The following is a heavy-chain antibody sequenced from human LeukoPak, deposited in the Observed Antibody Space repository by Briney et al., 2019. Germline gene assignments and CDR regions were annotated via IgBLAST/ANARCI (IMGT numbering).Heavy chain of an antibody. D-gene: IGHD1-26*01. Sequence: GGSLRLSCAASGFTFSSYLMHWVRQAPGKGLVWVARINTDGSSASYADSVKGRFTISRDNVKNTLLLQMNSLTAEDTAIYLCIRHYDYWGQGTLVTVSS. J-gene: IGHJ4*02. CDR3: IRHYDY. CDR2: INTDGSSA. V-gene: IGHV3-74*01. CDR1: GFTFSSYL.